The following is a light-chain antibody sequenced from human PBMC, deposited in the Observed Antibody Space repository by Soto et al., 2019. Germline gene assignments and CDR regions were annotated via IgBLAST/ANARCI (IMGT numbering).Light chain of an antibody. V-gene: IGLV1-44*01. CDR2: SNN. CDR3: AAWDDSLNVF. J-gene: IGLJ2*01. Sequence: QSVLTQPPSASGTPGQRVTISCSGSRSNIGSNTVNWYQQLPGTAPKLLIYSNNQRPSGVPDRFSGSKSGTSASLAISGLQSEDEADYYCAAWDDSLNVFFGGGTKLTVL. CDR1: RSNIGSNT.